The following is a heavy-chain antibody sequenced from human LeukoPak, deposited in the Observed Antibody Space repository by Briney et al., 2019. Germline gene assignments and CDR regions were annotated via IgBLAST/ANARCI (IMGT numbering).Heavy chain of an antibody. CDR3: ARGFSKWELDLFDY. J-gene: IGHJ4*02. V-gene: IGHV3-48*03. CDR1: GFTFSSYE. Sequence: GGSLRLSCAASGFTFSSYEMNWVRQAPGKGLEWVSYISSSGSTIYYADSVKGRFTISRENAKNSLYLQMNSLRAEDTAVYYCARGFSKWELDLFDYWGQGTLVTASS. D-gene: IGHD1-26*01. CDR2: ISSSGSTI.